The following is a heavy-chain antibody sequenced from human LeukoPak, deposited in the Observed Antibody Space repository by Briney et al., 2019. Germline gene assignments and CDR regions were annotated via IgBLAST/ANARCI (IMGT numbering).Heavy chain of an antibody. J-gene: IGHJ6*03. CDR2: ISAYNGNT. CDR1: GYTFTSYG. CDR3: ARGYCSSTSCYDYYYYYMDV. Sequence: GASVKVSCKASGYTFTSYGISWVRQAPGQGLEWMGWISAYNGNTNYAQKLQGRVTMTTDTSTSTAYMELRSLRSDDTAVYYCARGYCSSTSCYDYYYYYMDVWGKGTTVTVSS. V-gene: IGHV1-18*01. D-gene: IGHD2-2*01.